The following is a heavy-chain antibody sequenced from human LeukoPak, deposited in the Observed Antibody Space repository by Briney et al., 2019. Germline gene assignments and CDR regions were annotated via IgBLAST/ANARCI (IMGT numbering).Heavy chain of an antibody. CDR3: ARTGGYYYYYYYYYMDV. CDR1: GGSISSSSYY. V-gene: IGHV4-39*07. D-gene: IGHD3-22*01. J-gene: IGHJ6*03. CDR2: IYYSGST. Sequence: SETLSLTCTVSGGSISSSSYYWGWIRQPPGKGLEWIGSIYYSGSTYYNPSLKSRVTISVDTSKNQFSLKLSSVTAADTAVYYCARTGGYYYYYYYYYMDVWGKGTTVTVSS.